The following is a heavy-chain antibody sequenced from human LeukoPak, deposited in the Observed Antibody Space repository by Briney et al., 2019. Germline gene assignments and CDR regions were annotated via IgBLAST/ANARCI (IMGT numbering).Heavy chain of an antibody. J-gene: IGHJ6*02. CDR2: VSAYNGNT. D-gene: IGHD6-13*01. Sequence: ASVKVSCTASGYTFTSYGISWVRQAPGQGLEWMGWVSAYNGNTNYAQKLQGRVTMTTDTSTSTAYMELRSLRSDDTAVYYCARERYSSSWYFARYYYYYYGMDVWGRGTTVTVSS. V-gene: IGHV1-18*01. CDR1: GYTFTSYG. CDR3: ARERYSSSWYFARYYYYYYGMDV.